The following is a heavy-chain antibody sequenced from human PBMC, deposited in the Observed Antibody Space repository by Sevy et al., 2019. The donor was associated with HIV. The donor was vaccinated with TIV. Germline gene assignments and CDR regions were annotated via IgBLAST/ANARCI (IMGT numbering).Heavy chain of an antibody. Sequence: GGSLRLSCAASGFIFSSYVMNWVRQAPGKGLEWGSAISGSGGSTYYADSVKGRFTISRDNFKNTLYLEMNSLRVEDTAVYYCAGGFWSGFDYWGQGTLVTVSS. V-gene: IGHV3-23*01. CDR1: GFIFSSYV. D-gene: IGHD3-3*01. CDR3: AGGFWSGFDY. J-gene: IGHJ4*02. CDR2: ISGSGGST.